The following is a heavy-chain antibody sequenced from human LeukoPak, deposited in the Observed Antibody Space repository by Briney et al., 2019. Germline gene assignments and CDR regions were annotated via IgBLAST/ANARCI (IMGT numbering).Heavy chain of an antibody. D-gene: IGHD4-17*01. V-gene: IGHV4-59*01. J-gene: IGHJ5*02. Sequence: SETLSLTCTVSGGSISSYYWSWIRQPPGKGLEWIGYIYYSGSTNYNPSLKSRVTISVDTSKNQFSLKLSSVTAADTAVYYCARVPAADGYGDYDDNFGWFDPWGQGTLVTVSS. CDR3: ARVPAADGYGDYDDNFGWFDP. CDR1: GGSISSYY. CDR2: IYYSGST.